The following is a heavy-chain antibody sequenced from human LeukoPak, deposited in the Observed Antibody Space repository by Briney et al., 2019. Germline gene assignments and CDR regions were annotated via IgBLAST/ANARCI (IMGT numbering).Heavy chain of an antibody. Sequence: LGGSLTLFCTASGFSFSKHYMRWLRQAPGKGLEWVANINEDGSNKWHLCSVKGRFTVSRDNARNSLYLQMNSLRVEDTAVYYCTRVIVAVPGYFDYFDFWGQGVLVTVSS. J-gene: IGHJ4*02. CDR3: TRVIVAVPGYFDYFDF. CDR1: GFSFSKHY. D-gene: IGHD6-19*01. V-gene: IGHV3-7*01. CDR2: INEDGSNK.